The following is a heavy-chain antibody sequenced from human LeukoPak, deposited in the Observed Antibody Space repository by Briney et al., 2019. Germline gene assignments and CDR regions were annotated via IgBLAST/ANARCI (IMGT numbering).Heavy chain of an antibody. CDR2: INHSGST. CDR1: GGSFSGYY. V-gene: IGHV4-34*01. CDR3: ARAARQGFTMTVVPFFYFDF. Sequence: SETLSLTCAVYGGSFSGYYRSWIHQPPGKGLEWIGEINHSGSTNYNPSLKSRVTISVDTSKNQFSLKLSSVTAADTAVYYCARAARQGFTMTVVPFFYFDFWGRGTLVTVSS. D-gene: IGHD3-22*01. J-gene: IGHJ2*01.